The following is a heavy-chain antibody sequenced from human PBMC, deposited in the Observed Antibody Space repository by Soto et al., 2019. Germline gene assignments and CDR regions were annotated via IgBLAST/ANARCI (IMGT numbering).Heavy chain of an antibody. J-gene: IGHJ4*02. CDR1: GFPFDDYT. V-gene: IGHV3-43*01. CDR3: AKAIYLSDSSGYYFDY. CDR2: ISWDGGST. Sequence: GGSLRLSCAASGFPFDDYTMHWVRQAPGKGLEWVSLISWDGGSTYYADSVKGRFTISRDNSKNSLYLQMNSLRTEDTALYYCAKAIYLSDSSGYYFDYWGQGTLVTVSS. D-gene: IGHD3-22*01.